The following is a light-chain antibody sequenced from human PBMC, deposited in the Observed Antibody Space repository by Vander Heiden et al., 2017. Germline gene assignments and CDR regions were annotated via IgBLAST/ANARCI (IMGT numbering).Light chain of an antibody. J-gene: IGKJ4*01. CDR3: QHRSTWPLT. V-gene: IGKV3-11*01. Sequence: EIVLTQSPATLFLSPGERAPLSCRASQSVSIYLAWYQQKPGQAPRLLIYDASRATGIPARFSGSGSGTDFTLTINSLEPEDFAVYFCQHRSTWPLTFGGGTKVEIK. CDR2: DAS. CDR1: QSVSIY.